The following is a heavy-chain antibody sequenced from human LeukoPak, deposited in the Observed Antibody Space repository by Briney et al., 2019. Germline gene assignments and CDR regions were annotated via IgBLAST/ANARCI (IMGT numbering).Heavy chain of an antibody. CDR2: INSDGSST. CDR1: GFTFSSYW. CDR3: ARAPRYSSGWYFDY. Sequence: GGSLRLSCAASGFTFSSYWMHWVRQAPGKGPVWVSRINSDGSSTSYADSVKGRFTISRDNAKNTLYLQMNSLRAEDTAVYYCARAPRYSSGWYFDYWGQGTLVTVSS. V-gene: IGHV3-74*01. J-gene: IGHJ4*02. D-gene: IGHD6-19*01.